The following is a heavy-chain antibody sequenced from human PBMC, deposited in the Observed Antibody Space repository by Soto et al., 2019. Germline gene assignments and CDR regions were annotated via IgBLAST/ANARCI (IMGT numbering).Heavy chain of an antibody. J-gene: IGHJ4*02. CDR1: GGTFSSYA. D-gene: IGHD2-8*01. Sequence: SVKVSCKASGGTFSSYAISWVRQAPGQGLEWMGGIIPIFGTANYARKFQGRVTITADESTSTAYMELSSLRSEDTAVYYCARDECTNGVCYSFYWGQGTLVTVSS. CDR3: ARDECTNGVCYSFY. V-gene: IGHV1-69*13. CDR2: IIPIFGTA.